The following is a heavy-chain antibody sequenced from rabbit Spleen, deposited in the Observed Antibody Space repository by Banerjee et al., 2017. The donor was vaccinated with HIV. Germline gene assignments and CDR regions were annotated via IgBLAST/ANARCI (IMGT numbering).Heavy chain of an antibody. CDR2: IAGSSSGFT. CDR1: GFDFSGYG. CDR3: ARGHASDSYMGGL. J-gene: IGHJ4*01. Sequence: QEQVVESGGGLVQPGGSLKISCKASGFDFSGYGVSWVRQVPGKGLEWISCIAGSSSGFTYSATWAKGRFTCSKTSSTTVTLQMTSLTVADTATYFCARGHASDSYMGGLWGPGTLVTVS. D-gene: IGHD6-1*01. V-gene: IGHV1S45*01.